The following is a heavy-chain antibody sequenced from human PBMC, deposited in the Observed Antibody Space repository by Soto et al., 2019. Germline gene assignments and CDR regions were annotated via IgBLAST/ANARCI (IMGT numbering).Heavy chain of an antibody. J-gene: IGHJ6*03. CDR3: AKPLSSENSSGWYAFRYYYYYMDV. CDR1: GFTFSSYA. V-gene: IGHV3-23*01. Sequence: GGSLRLSCAASGFTFSSYAMSWVRQAPGKGLEWVSAISGSGGSTYYADSVKGRFTISRDNSKNTLYLQMNSLRAEDTAVYYCAKPLSSENSSGWYAFRYYYYYMDVWGKGTTVTVSS. CDR2: ISGSGGST. D-gene: IGHD6-13*01.